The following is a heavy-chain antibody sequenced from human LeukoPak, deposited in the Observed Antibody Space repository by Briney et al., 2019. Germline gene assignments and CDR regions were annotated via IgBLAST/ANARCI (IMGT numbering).Heavy chain of an antibody. CDR3: ARTFYGGNSRGFDY. CDR2: ISSSSSTI. D-gene: IGHD4-23*01. CDR1: GFTFSSYS. V-gene: IGHV3-48*02. J-gene: IGHJ4*02. Sequence: PGGSLRLSCAASGFTFSSYSMNWVRQAPGKGLEWVSYISSSSSTIYYADSVKGRFTISSDNAKNSLYLQMNSLRDEDTAVYYCARTFYGGNSRGFDYWGQGTLVTVSS.